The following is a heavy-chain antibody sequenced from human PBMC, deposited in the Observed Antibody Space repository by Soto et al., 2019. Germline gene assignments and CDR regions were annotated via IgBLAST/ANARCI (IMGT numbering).Heavy chain of an antibody. CDR2: IWYDGSNK. V-gene: IGHV3-33*01. D-gene: IGHD6-6*01. CDR3: ARYPVEYSSSSSYYYGMDV. Sequence: GGSLRLSCAASGFTFSSFGMHWARQAPGKGLEWVAVIWYDGSNKHYADSVKGRFTISRDNSKNTLYLQMNSLRAEDTAVYHCARYPVEYSSSSSYYYGMDVWGQGTTVTVSS. J-gene: IGHJ6*02. CDR1: GFTFSSFG.